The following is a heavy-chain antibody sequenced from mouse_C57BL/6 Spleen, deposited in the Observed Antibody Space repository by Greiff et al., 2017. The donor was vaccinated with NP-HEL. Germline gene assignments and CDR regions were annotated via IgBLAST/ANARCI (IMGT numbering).Heavy chain of an antibody. J-gene: IGHJ1*03. CDR2: INYDGSST. CDR3: ARPLNSEGYFDV. Sequence: EVMLVESEGGLVQPGSSMKLSCTASGFTFSDYYMAWVRQVPEKGLEWVANINYDGSSTYYLDSLKSRFIISRDNAKNSLYLQMSSLKSEDTATYYCARPLNSEGYFDVWGTGTTVTVSS. D-gene: IGHD6-1*01. V-gene: IGHV5-16*01. CDR1: GFTFSDYY.